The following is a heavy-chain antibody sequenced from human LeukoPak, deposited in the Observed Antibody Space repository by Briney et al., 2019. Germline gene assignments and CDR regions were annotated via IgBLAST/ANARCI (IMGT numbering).Heavy chain of an antibody. V-gene: IGHV3-74*01. Sequence: GGSLRLSCAASGFTFSSYWMHWVRQAPGKGLVWVSRINGDGSSTNYADSVKGRFTISRDNAKNTLYLQMNSLRAEDTAVYYCARGVAARGDYWGQGTLVTVSS. CDR1: GFTFSSYW. D-gene: IGHD6-6*01. CDR2: INGDGSST. CDR3: ARGVAARGDY. J-gene: IGHJ4*02.